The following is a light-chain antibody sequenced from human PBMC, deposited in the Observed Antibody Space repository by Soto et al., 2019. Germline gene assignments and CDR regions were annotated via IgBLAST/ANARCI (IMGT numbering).Light chain of an antibody. V-gene: IGKV3-11*01. Sequence: EIVLTQSPATLSLSPGERATLSCRASQSVSSYLAWYQQKPGQAPRLLIYDASNRATGIPARFSGSGSGTDFTLTISSLEPEDFAFYYCQQRSNWPPYTFGQGTKREMK. CDR2: DAS. CDR3: QQRSNWPPYT. CDR1: QSVSSY. J-gene: IGKJ2*01.